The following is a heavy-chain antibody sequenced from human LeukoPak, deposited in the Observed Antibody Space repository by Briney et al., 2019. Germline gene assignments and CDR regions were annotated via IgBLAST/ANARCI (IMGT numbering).Heavy chain of an antibody. Sequence: ASVTVSCKASGYTFTDYYMQWVRQAPGQGLEWMGWINPNSGGTNLAQKFQGRVTITRDTSINTAYMELSRLTSDDTAVYYCARDFAGSYYYWGQGTLVTVSS. CDR3: ARDFAGSYYY. CDR2: INPNSGGT. CDR1: GYTFTDYY. J-gene: IGHJ4*02. V-gene: IGHV1-2*02. D-gene: IGHD1-26*01.